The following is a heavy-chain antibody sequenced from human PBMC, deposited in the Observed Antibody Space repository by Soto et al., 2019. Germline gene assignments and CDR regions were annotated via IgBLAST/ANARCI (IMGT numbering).Heavy chain of an antibody. CDR2: ISGSGGST. V-gene: IGHV3-23*01. CDR1: GFTFSSYA. CDR3: AKTTPTGDFWSGYYTNYYYGMDV. Sequence: PGGSLRLSCAASGFTFSSYAMSWVRQAPGKGLEWVSAISGSGGSTYYADSVKGRFTISRDNSKNTLYLQMNSLRAEDTAVYYCAKTTPTGDFWSGYYTNYYYGMDVWGQGTTVTVSS. D-gene: IGHD3-3*01. J-gene: IGHJ6*02.